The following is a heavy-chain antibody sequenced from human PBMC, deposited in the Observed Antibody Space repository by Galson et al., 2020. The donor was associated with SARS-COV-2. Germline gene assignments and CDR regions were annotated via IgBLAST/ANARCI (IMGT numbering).Heavy chain of an antibody. Sequence: GGSLRLSCAASGFTFSSYEMNWVRQAPGKGLEWVSYISSSGSTIYYADSVKGRFTISRDNAKNSLYLQMNSLRAEDTAVYYCARTTSDTAMVIRGYYYYYYGMDVWGQGTTVTVSS. V-gene: IGHV3-48*03. CDR1: GFTFSSYE. D-gene: IGHD5-18*01. CDR2: ISSSGSTI. CDR3: ARTTSDTAMVIRGYYYYYYGMDV. J-gene: IGHJ6*02.